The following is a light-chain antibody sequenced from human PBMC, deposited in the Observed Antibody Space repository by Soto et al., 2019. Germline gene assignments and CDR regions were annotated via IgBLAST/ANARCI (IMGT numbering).Light chain of an antibody. Sequence: QSALTQPRSVSGSPGQSVTLSCAGTSSNVGGYNYVSWYQQYPGKAPRLMIYAVTERPSGVPDRFSGSKSGNTASLTISGLQAEDEADYYCCLYAGTYTYVIFGGGTKLTVL. J-gene: IGLJ2*01. V-gene: IGLV2-11*01. CDR2: AVT. CDR1: SSNVGGYNY. CDR3: CLYAGTYTYVI.